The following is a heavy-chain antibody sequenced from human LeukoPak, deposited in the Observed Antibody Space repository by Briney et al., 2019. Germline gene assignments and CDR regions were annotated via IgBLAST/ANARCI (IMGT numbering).Heavy chain of an antibody. Sequence: SETLSLTCTVSGYSISSGYYWGWIRQPPGKGLEWIGSIYHSGSTYYNPSLKSRVTISLDKSKNHFSLRLNSVTAADTAVYYCARHDYGDSISGLNHWGQGTLVTVSS. CDR1: GYSISSGYY. D-gene: IGHD4-17*01. V-gene: IGHV4-38-2*02. J-gene: IGHJ5*02. CDR2: IYHSGST. CDR3: ARHDYGDSISGLNH.